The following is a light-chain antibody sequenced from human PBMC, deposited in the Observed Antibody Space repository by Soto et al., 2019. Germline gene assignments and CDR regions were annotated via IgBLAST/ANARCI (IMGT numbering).Light chain of an antibody. J-gene: IGKJ4*01. Sequence: EIIMTQSPATLSLSPGERATLSCRASQSVRSNLAWYQQKPGQAPRLLIYDASNRATGIPARFSGSGSGTDFTLTISSLEPEDFAVYYCQQRSNWPPTFGGGTKVEIK. CDR2: DAS. V-gene: IGKV3-11*01. CDR3: QQRSNWPPT. CDR1: QSVRSN.